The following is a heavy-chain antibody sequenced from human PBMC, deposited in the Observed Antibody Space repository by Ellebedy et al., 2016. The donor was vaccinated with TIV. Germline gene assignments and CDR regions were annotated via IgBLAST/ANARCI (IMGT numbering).Heavy chain of an antibody. Sequence: GESLKISXAASGFTFSSYSMSWVRQAPGKGLEWVSSISNTRSYIYYSDSVKGRFTISRDNAKNSLYLQMNSLRAEDTAVYYCARDFQLLYWGQGTLVTVSS. J-gene: IGHJ4*02. CDR2: ISNTRSYI. D-gene: IGHD2-2*01. V-gene: IGHV3-21*01. CDR1: GFTFSSYS. CDR3: ARDFQLLY.